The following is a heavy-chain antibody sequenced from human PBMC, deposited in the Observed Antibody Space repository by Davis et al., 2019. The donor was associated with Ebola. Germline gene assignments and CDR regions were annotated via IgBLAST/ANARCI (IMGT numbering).Heavy chain of an antibody. D-gene: IGHD6-13*01. CDR1: GFTFSSYA. CDR3: AASSYFDY. Sequence: PGGSLRLSCAASGFTFSSYAMSWVRQSPGKGLEWVSTISASGVSTYYADSVKGRFTISRDNSKNTLYLQMNSLRAEDTAVYYCAASSYFDYWGQGTLVTVSS. V-gene: IGHV3-23*01. J-gene: IGHJ4*02. CDR2: ISASGVST.